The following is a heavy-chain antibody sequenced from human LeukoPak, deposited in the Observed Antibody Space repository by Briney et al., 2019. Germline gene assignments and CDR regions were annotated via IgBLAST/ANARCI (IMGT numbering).Heavy chain of an antibody. D-gene: IGHD6-6*01. V-gene: IGHV3-23*01. J-gene: IGHJ2*01. CDR3: AKVLDSSRYWYFDL. CDR2: ISGSGAYT. CDR1: GFTFSSYA. Sequence: SGGSLRLSCAASGFTFSSYAMTWVRQAPGKGLEWVSAISGSGAYTYHEDSVKGRFTISRDNSKNTLYLQMNSLRAEDTAVYYRAKVLDSSRYWYFDLWGRGTLVTVSS.